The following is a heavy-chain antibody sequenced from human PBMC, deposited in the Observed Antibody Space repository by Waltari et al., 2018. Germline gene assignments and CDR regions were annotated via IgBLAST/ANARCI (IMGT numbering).Heavy chain of an antibody. Sequence: EVQLVESGGGLIQPGGSLRLSCAASGFTVSSHYMSWVRQAPGKGLGGVSVIYSGGRTNSADAVKGRCTISRDNSKNTLYLQMNSLRAEDTAVYYCARVRYSSSSPVYFDYWGQGTLVTVSS. CDR3: ARVRYSSSSPVYFDY. D-gene: IGHD6-6*01. CDR1: GFTVSSHY. V-gene: IGHV3-53*01. J-gene: IGHJ4*02. CDR2: IYSGGRT.